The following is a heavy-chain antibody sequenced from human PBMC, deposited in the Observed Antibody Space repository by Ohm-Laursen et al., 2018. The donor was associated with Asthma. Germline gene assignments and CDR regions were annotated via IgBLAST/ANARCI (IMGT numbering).Heavy chain of an antibody. V-gene: IGHV3-30*03. J-gene: IGHJ4*02. CDR1: GFTFSSYG. D-gene: IGHD5-18*01. Sequence: SLRLSRAASGFTFSSYGVHWVRQAPGKGLEWVAVMSYDGNNKYHAASVQGRFTISRDNSKSTLLLQMSSLRPEDTAVYYCARGLGGIHRWLSYQIDKWGQGTQVTVSS. CDR3: ARGLGGIHRWLSYQIDK. CDR2: MSYDGNNK.